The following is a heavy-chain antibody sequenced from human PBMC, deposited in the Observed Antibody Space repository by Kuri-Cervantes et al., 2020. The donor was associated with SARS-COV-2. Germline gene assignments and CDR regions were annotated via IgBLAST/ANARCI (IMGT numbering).Heavy chain of an antibody. Sequence: GGSLRLSCAASGFTFSSYWMSWVRQAPGKGLEWVANIKQDGSEKYYVDSVKGRFTISRDNAKNSLYLQMNSLRAEDTAVYYCAKDGGRAVSAFDIWGQGTMVTVSS. D-gene: IGHD3-16*01. CDR3: AKDGGRAVSAFDI. J-gene: IGHJ3*02. CDR1: GFTFSSYW. CDR2: IKQDGSEK. V-gene: IGHV3-7*01.